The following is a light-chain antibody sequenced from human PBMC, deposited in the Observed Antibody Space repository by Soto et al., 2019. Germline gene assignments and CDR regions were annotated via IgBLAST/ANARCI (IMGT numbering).Light chain of an antibody. CDR3: QQYGSSSWT. CDR2: GAS. Sequence: TQLAATLSASLLDRLTFCCRASESISNTVAWYQQKPGQAPRLLIYGASSRATGIPDRFSGSGSGTDFTLTISRLEAEDFAVYYCQQYGSSSWTFGQGTKVDI. CDR1: ESISNT. J-gene: IGKJ1*01. V-gene: IGKV3-20*01.